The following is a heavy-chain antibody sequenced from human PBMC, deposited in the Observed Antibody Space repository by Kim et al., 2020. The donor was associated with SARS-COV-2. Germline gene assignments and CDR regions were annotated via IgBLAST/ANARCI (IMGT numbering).Heavy chain of an antibody. CDR3: ARLVGDTAVDGYNDFDY. CDR1: GGSISSSSYY. CDR2: IYYSGST. D-gene: IGHD5-18*01. V-gene: IGHV4-39*01. J-gene: IGHJ4*02. Sequence: SETLSLTCTVSGGSISSSSYYWGWIRQPPGKGLEWIGSIYYSGSTYYNPSLKSRVTISVDTSKNQFSLKLSSVTAADTAVYYCARLVGDTAVDGYNDFDYWGQGTLVTVSS.